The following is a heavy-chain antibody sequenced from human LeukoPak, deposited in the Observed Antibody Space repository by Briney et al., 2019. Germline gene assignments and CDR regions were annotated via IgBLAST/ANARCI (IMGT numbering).Heavy chain of an antibody. CDR3: AKGSF. J-gene: IGHJ4*02. V-gene: IGHV3-23*01. CDR2: IGSGGDT. Sequence: PGGSLRLSCAASGFTFSNYAMTWVRLAPGKGLEWVSSIGSGGDTYYVDSVKGRFTSSRDNSKNTLYLQMNNLRAEDTAAYYCAKGSFWGQGTLVTVSS. D-gene: IGHD3-10*01. CDR1: GFTFSNYA.